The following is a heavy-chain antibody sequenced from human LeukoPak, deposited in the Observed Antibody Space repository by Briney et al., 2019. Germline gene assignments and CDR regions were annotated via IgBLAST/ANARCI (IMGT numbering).Heavy chain of an antibody. Sequence: TGRSLRLSCAASEFTFSSYGMSWVRQAPGKGLEWVSSISGSGGSAQYADSVQGRFAISRDNSKNTLYLQMNSLRVEDTAVYFCARDPNGDYIGTFDMWGRGTMVSVSS. CDR1: EFTFSSYG. V-gene: IGHV3-23*01. D-gene: IGHD4-17*01. J-gene: IGHJ3*02. CDR2: ISGSGGSA. CDR3: ARDPNGDYIGTFDM.